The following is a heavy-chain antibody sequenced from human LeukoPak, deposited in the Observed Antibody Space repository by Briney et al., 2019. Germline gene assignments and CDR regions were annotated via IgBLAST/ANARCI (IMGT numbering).Heavy chain of an antibody. Sequence: GASVKVSCKASGGTFSSYAISWVRQAPGRGLEWMGGIIPIFGTANYAQKFQGRVTITADESTSTAYMELSSLRSEDTAVYYCARGGRDYYGSGSYYHDYWGQGTLVTVSS. V-gene: IGHV1-69*13. D-gene: IGHD3-10*01. CDR1: GGTFSSYA. CDR2: IIPIFGTA. CDR3: ARGGRDYYGSGSYYHDY. J-gene: IGHJ4*02.